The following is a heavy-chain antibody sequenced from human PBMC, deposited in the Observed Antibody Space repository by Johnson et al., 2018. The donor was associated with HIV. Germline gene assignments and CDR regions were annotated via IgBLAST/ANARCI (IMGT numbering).Heavy chain of an antibody. D-gene: IGHD2/OR15-2a*01. CDR1: GFTFEEYG. J-gene: IGHJ3*01. CDR2: INRNGGTI. Sequence: VQLVESGGGLVQPGGSLRLSCAGSGFTFEEYGIHWVRQVPGKGLEWVSGINRNGGTIGYAASVKGRFTISRDNAKNSLYLQMDTLGAEDTALYYGTKASTGTFWGAFDGWGQGTMVTVSS. CDR3: TKASTGTFWGAFDG. V-gene: IGHV3-9*01.